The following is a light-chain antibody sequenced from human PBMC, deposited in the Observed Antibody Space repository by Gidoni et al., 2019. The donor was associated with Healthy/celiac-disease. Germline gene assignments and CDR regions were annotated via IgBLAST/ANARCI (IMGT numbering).Light chain of an antibody. CDR3: SSYAGSNNLV. Sequence: QSALTQPPHASGSPGQSVTISCTGTRSEVGGYNYVSWYQQHPGKAPTLLIYEVSKRPSGVPDRFSGSKSGNTASLTVSGLQAEDEADYYCSSYAGSNNLVFGGGTKLTVL. V-gene: IGLV2-8*01. J-gene: IGLJ2*01. CDR2: EVS. CDR1: RSEVGGYNY.